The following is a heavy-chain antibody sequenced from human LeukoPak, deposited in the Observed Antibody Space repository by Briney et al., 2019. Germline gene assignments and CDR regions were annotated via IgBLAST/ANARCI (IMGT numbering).Heavy chain of an antibody. J-gene: IGHJ5*02. CDR3: ARDRPGRYCSTISCYSASPFDP. V-gene: IGHV1-69*13. CDR1: GYTFTSYG. Sequence: SVKVSCKASGYTFTSYGISWVRQAPGQGLEWMGGIIPIFGTANYAQNFQGRVTITVDESTGTAYMELRSLRSEDTAVYYCARDRPGRYCSTISCYSASPFDPWGQGTLVTVSS. D-gene: IGHD2-2*02. CDR2: IIPIFGTA.